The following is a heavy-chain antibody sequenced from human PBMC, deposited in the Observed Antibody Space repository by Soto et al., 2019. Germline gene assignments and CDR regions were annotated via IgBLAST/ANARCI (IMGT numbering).Heavy chain of an antibody. V-gene: IGHV4-31*03. CDR1: GGSISSGGYY. J-gene: IGHJ5*02. Sequence: SETLSLTCTVSGGSISSGGYYWSWIRQHPGKGLEWIGYIYYSGSTYYNPSLKSRVTISVDTSKNQFSLKLSSVTAADTAVYYCARERGGITMIVVESRWFDPWGQGTLVTVSS. CDR2: IYYSGST. CDR3: ARERGGITMIVVESRWFDP. D-gene: IGHD3-22*01.